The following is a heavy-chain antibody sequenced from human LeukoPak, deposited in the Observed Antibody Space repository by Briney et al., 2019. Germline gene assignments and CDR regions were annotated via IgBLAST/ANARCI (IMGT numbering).Heavy chain of an antibody. CDR3: TGLYYFDASALGY. CDR2: IRSKAYGGTT. Sequence: PGRSLRLSCTASGFTCGDYAMSWVRQAPGQGLECVGFIRSKAYGGTTGYAASVKGRFTISRDDSKSIAYLQMNSLKTEDTAVYYCTGLYYFDASALGYWGQGTLVTVSS. D-gene: IGHD3-22*01. V-gene: IGHV3-49*04. J-gene: IGHJ4*02. CDR1: GFTCGDYA.